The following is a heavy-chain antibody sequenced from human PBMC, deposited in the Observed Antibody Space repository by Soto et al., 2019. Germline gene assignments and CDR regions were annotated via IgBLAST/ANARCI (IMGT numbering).Heavy chain of an antibody. D-gene: IGHD6-19*01. CDR1: GFTFSSYW. J-gene: IGHJ4*02. CDR2: IGQDGSDK. V-gene: IGHV3-7*05. Sequence: GGSLRLSCAASGFTFSSYWMNWVRQAPGKGLEWVANIGQDGSDKYYVDSVKGRFTISRDNAENSLYLQINNLRPEDTAVYYCAGGTGWLSDSWGQGTLVTVSS. CDR3: AGGTGWLSDS.